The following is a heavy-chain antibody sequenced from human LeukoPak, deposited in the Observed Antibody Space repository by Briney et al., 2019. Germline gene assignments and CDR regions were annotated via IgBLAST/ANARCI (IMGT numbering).Heavy chain of an antibody. CDR2: IYYSGST. J-gene: IGHJ4*02. Sequence: SETLSLTCTVSGGSISGSSYYWGWIRQPPGKGLEWIGSIYYSGSTYYNPSLKSRVTISVDTSKNQFSLKLSSVTAADTAVYYCARPRIAAAGTYFDYWGQGTLVTVSS. D-gene: IGHD6-13*01. V-gene: IGHV4-39*01. CDR3: ARPRIAAAGTYFDY. CDR1: GGSISGSSYY.